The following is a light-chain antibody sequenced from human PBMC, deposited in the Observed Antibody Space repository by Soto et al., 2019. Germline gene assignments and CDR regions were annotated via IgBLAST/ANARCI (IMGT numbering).Light chain of an antibody. Sequence: EIVLTQSPATLSLSPGERATLSCRASQSVSSYLAWYQQKPGQAPRLLIHDASNRATGIPARFSGSGSGTDFTLPISSLEPEDFAVYYCQQRSNWPPLTFGGGTKVEIK. CDR1: QSVSSY. CDR3: QQRSNWPPLT. V-gene: IGKV3-11*01. J-gene: IGKJ4*01. CDR2: DAS.